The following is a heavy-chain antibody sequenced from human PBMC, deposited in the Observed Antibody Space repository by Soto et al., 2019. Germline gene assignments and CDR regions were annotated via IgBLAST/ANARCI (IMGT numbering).Heavy chain of an antibody. V-gene: IGHV3-30-3*01. CDR3: ARDGQRYYYDSSGYYSVITEYFQH. CDR2: ISYDGSNK. CDR1: GFTFSSYA. D-gene: IGHD3-22*01. Sequence: PGGSLRLSCAASGFTFSSYAMHWVRQAPDQGLEWVAVISYDGSNKYYAASVKGRFTLSRDNSKNTLYLQMNSLRAEDTAVYYCARDGQRYYYDSSGYYSVITEYFQHWGQGTLVTVSS. J-gene: IGHJ1*01.